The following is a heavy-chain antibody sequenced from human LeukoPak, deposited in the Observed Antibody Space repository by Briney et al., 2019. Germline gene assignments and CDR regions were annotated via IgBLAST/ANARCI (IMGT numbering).Heavy chain of an antibody. Sequence: GGSLRLSCAASGFTFISYSMNWVRQAPGKGLEWVSSISSSSSYIYYADSVKGRFTISRDNAKNSLYLQMNSLRAEDTAVYFCAKDLKGGVWLPQPNFDSWGQGTLVTVSS. CDR1: GFTFISYS. CDR2: ISSSSSYI. J-gene: IGHJ4*02. D-gene: IGHD3-22*01. V-gene: IGHV3-21*01. CDR3: AKDLKGGVWLPQPNFDS.